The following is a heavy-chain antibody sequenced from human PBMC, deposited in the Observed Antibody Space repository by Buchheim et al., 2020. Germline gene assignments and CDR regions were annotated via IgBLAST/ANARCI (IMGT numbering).Heavy chain of an antibody. CDR2: ITAFNGNT. V-gene: IGHV1-18*01. CDR1: GYTLTSYG. J-gene: IGHJ4*02. CDR3: ARVLDYYESSGYYRIQGFDY. Sequence: QVHLVQSGAEVKKPGASVKVSCKASGYTLTSYGISWVRQAPGQGLQWMGWITAFNGNTNYAQNLQDRVSMTTDTSRGKAYMELRSLRSDDTAVYYCARVLDYYESSGYYRIQGFDYWGQGTL. D-gene: IGHD3-22*01.